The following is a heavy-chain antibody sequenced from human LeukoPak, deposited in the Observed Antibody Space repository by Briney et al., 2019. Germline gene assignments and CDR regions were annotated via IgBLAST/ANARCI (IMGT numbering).Heavy chain of an antibody. V-gene: IGHV3-23*01. D-gene: IGHD3-16*01. CDR3: AKGTVARFGEGDAFDI. Sequence: GGSLRLSCAASGFTFSNYAMTWVRQAPGKGLEWVSTISGSGVTTYYADSVKGRFTISRDNSKNTLYLQMNSLRAEDTAVYYCAKGTVARFGEGDAFDIWGQGTMVTVSS. CDR1: GFTFSNYA. CDR2: ISGSGVTT. J-gene: IGHJ3*02.